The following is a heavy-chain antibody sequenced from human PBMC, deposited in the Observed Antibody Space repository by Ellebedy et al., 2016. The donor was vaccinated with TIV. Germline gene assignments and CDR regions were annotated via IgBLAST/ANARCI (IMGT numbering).Heavy chain of an antibody. D-gene: IGHD5-24*01. J-gene: IGHJ4*02. CDR3: AKDLSAKWLQAFDY. V-gene: IGHV3-23*01. CDR1: GFTVSNYA. Sequence: GESLKISCAASGFTVSNYAMSWVRQAPGKGLEWVSGTSGGGATTYYADSLKGRFTISRDNSKNTLYLTMNSLRAEDTAVYYCAKDLSAKWLQAFDYWGQGTLVTVSS. CDR2: TSGGGATT.